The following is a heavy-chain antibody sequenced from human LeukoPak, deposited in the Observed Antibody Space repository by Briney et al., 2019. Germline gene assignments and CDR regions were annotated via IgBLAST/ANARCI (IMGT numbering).Heavy chain of an antibody. J-gene: IGHJ3*02. Sequence: GGSLRLSCEASGFIFSSFAVSWARQAPGEGLEWVSSISSSGSTTYYADSVKGRFTISRDNIRNTLNLQMNSLRPDDTALYYCAKDPNGDYVGAFEMWGLGTMVTVSS. CDR2: ISSSGSTT. CDR1: GFIFSSFA. V-gene: IGHV3-23*01. CDR3: AKDPNGDYVGAFEM. D-gene: IGHD4-17*01.